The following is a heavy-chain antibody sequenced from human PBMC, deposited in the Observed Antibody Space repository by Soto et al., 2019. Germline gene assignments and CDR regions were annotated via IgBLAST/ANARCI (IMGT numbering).Heavy chain of an antibody. CDR2: INGDGSST. CDR3: VRDAGHRGDY. CDR1: GLTFGNSW. V-gene: IGHV3-74*01. D-gene: IGHD3-10*01. Sequence: EVQLVESGGGLIQPGGSLRLSCAASGLTFGNSWTHWVRQSPGKGLVWDSSINGDGSSTNYADSVEGRFTVSRDSAKNTLHLQMNSLRVEDTAVYYCVRDAGHRGDYWGQGTLVTVSS. J-gene: IGHJ4*02.